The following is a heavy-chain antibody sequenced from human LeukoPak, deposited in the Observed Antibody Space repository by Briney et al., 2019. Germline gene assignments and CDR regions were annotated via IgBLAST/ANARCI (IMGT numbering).Heavy chain of an antibody. CDR3: AASFLRFSPDFDY. J-gene: IGHJ4*02. V-gene: IGHV1-24*01. CDR2: LDPNDGET. CDR1: GYTLSELS. D-gene: IGHD3-3*01. Sequence: ALVKVSCKVSGYTLSELSIHWVRPAPGKGPGGVGGLDPNDGETIYAQKFQGRVIMTEDTSTDTAYMELSSLRSEDTAVFYCAASFLRFSPDFDYWGQGTLVTVSS.